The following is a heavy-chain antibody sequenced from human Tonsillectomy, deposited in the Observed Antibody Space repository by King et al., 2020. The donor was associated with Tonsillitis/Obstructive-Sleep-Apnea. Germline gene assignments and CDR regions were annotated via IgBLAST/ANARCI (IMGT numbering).Heavy chain of an antibody. J-gene: IGHJ3*02. V-gene: IGHV1-18*01. CDR1: GYTFSTYG. CDR2: ISAYSSNT. D-gene: IGHD6-13*01. CDR3: ARAYSSGWYEQGHDGFFI. Sequence: QLVQSGAEVKKPGASVKVSCKAPGYTFSTYGISWVRQAPGQGLEWMGWISAYSSNTDYVQNIQGRVTMTTDTSTSTAYMELRCLRSDETAVYYCARAYSSGWYEQGHDGFFIRGQGTMVTISS.